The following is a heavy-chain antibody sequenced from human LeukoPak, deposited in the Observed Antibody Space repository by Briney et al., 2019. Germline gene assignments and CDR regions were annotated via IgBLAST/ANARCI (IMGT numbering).Heavy chain of an antibody. CDR2: IIPSGGRT. CDR3: ATDGSFFNFDH. J-gene: IGHJ4*02. V-gene: IGHV1-46*01. D-gene: IGHD3-10*01. Sequence: ASVKVSCKASGSGYTFSSDYMHWVRQAPGQGLEWMGRIIPSGGRTIYAQKFQGRLTLTRDMSTGTFYMELSSLRSDDTAVYYCATDGSFFNFDHWGQGTLVTVSS. CDR1: GSGYTFSSDY.